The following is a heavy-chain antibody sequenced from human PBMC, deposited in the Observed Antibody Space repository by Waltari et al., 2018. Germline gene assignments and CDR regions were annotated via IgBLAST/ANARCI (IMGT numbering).Heavy chain of an antibody. V-gene: IGHV1-2*02. CDR3: ARGIGWGFDP. CDR2: INPNSGDT. D-gene: IGHD6-19*01. Sequence: QVQLVQSGAEVKKPGASVKVSCKASGYTSTGYYMHWVRQAPGQGLEWMGWINPNSGDTKYAQRFQGRVTMTRDTSITTAYMELNSLRSDDTAVYYCARGIGWGFDPWGQGTLVTVSS. CDR1: GYTSTGYY. J-gene: IGHJ5*02.